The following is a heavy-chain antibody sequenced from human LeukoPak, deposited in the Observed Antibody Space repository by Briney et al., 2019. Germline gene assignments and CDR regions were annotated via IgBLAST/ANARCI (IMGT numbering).Heavy chain of an antibody. CDR3: ARKRGYSGYDYEFDY. J-gene: IGHJ4*02. CDR2: ISAYNGNT. CDR1: GYTFTSYG. Sequence: ALVKVSCKASGYTFTSYGISWVRQAPGQGLEWMGWISAYNGNTNYAQKLQGRVTMTTDTSTSTAYMELRSLRSDDTAVYHCARKRGYSGYDYEFDYWGQGTRVTVSS. V-gene: IGHV1-18*01. D-gene: IGHD5-12*01.